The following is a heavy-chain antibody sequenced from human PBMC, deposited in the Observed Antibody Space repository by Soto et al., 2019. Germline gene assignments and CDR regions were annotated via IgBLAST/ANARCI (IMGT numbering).Heavy chain of an antibody. CDR1: GGSISDYF. J-gene: IGHJ6*03. CDR2: ISYFGTT. CDR3: AREGQVVVASIGPPHYYYYMDV. D-gene: IGHD2-21*02. V-gene: IGHV4-59*01. Sequence: QVQLQESGPGLVKPSETLSLTCSVSGGSISDYFSVWIRQPPGKGLEWIGQISYFGTTIYNASLEGRVSMSRDTSKNQFSLTLTSVTAADTAVYFCAREGQVVVASIGPPHYYYYMDVWGKGTTVTVSS.